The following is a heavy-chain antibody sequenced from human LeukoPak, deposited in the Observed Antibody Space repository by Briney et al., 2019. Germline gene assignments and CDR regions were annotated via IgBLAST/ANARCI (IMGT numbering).Heavy chain of an antibody. CDR1: GFTFSKHG. CDR3: ASALDRLGATTDS. CDR2: MWDDGSNK. J-gene: IGHJ4*02. Sequence: PGRSLRLSCAASGFTFSKHGMHWVRQAPGKGPEWVAVMWDDGSNKYYARSVEGRFTISRDNSKDTLYLQMNSLRVEDTALYYCASALDRLGATTDSWGQGTMVTVYS. V-gene: IGHV3-33*01. D-gene: IGHD7-27*01.